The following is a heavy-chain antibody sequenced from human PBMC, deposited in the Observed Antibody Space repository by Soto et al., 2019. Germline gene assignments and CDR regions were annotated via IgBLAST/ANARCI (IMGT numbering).Heavy chain of an antibody. J-gene: IGHJ6*02. CDR1: GGSFSGYY. CDR3: ARERGYCSSTSCPPPAAYYYYGMDV. CDR2: INHSGST. D-gene: IGHD2-2*01. Sequence: SETLSLTCAVYGGSFSGYYWSWIRQPPGKGLEWIGEINHSGSTNYNPSLKSRVTISVDTSKNQFSLKLSSVTAADTAVYYCARERGYCSSTSCPPPAAYYYYGMDVWGQGTTVTVSS. V-gene: IGHV4-34*01.